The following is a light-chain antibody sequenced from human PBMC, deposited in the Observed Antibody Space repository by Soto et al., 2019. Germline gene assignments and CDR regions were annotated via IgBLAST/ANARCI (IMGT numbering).Light chain of an antibody. J-gene: IGKJ5*01. CDR2: GAS. Sequence: GDRVTITCRASQTVNTWLAWYQQKPGKAPKVLIFGASSLKTGVPSRFSGSGSGTEFTLTISSLQPEDFATYYCQQRHSYPITFGQGTRLEI. CDR1: QTVNTW. V-gene: IGKV1-5*01. CDR3: QQRHSYPIT.